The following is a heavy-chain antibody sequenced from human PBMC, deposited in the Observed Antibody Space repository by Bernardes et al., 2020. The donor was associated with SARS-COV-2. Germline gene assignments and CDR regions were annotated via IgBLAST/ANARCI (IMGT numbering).Heavy chain of an antibody. CDR3: ARVFLRGVNPWFDT. Sequence: SETLSLTCTVSGGSISSYYWSWIRQPPGKGLEWIAYMYHTGSTHYNPSLKSRVTTSVETSKNQFSLKLSSVTAADTAVYYCARVFLRGVNPWFDTWGQGILVTVSS. D-gene: IGHD3-10*01. CDR1: GGSISSYY. J-gene: IGHJ5*02. CDR2: MYHTGST. V-gene: IGHV4-59*01.